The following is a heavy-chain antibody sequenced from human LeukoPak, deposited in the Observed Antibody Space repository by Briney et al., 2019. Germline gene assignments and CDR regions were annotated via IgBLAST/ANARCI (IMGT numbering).Heavy chain of an antibody. J-gene: IGHJ4*02. CDR1: GFTFETYW. CDR2: INGYGTTT. D-gene: IGHD3-22*01. Sequence: GGSLRLSCAASGFTFETYWMHWVRQAPGKGLVWVSCINGYGTTTNYADSVKGRFTISRDNAKNTLYLQMNSLRAEDTAVYYCAKDLLPLYDSSGYFDYWGQGTLVTVSS. V-gene: IGHV3-74*01. CDR3: AKDLLPLYDSSGYFDY.